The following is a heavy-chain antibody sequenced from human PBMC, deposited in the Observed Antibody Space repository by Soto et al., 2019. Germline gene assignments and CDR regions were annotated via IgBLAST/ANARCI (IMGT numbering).Heavy chain of an antibody. CDR2: MYNTGST. V-gene: IGHV4-59*01. D-gene: IGHD2-21*02. Sequence: SETLSLTCTVSGGSITNYYYSWIRQPPGKGLEWIGYMYNTGSTVYNPPFKSRVTISVDTSKNQFSLKLNSVTAADTAVYYCARDLWGYCGTDCYPLDVWGQGTTVTVSS. CDR3: ARDLWGYCGTDCYPLDV. CDR1: GGSITNYY. J-gene: IGHJ6*02.